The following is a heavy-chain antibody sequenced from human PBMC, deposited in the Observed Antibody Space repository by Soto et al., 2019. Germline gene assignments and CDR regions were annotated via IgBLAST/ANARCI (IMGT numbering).Heavy chain of an antibody. V-gene: IGHV3-30-3*01. CDR1: GFTFSDYA. CDR2: ISYDGSNK. D-gene: IGHD2-15*01. J-gene: IGHJ5*02. Sequence: QVQLVESGGGVVQPGRSLRLSCAASGFTFSDYAMHWVRQAAGKGLEWVAVISYDGSNKYYTDFVQGRFSISRDNSRNTLYLQMNSLGPEDTAVYYCARGGVTANGLYTSWGQGTLVTVSS. CDR3: ARGGVTANGLYTS.